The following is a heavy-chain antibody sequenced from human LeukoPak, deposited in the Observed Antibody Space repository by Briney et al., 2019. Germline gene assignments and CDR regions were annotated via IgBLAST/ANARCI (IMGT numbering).Heavy chain of an antibody. CDR2: IKQDGSEK. J-gene: IGHJ4*02. CDR3: TMIEWEHWRG. Sequence: PGGSLRLSCAASGFTFSNYWMNWVRQAPGKGLEWVANIKQDGSEKYYVDSVEGRFTVSRDNTKNSLYLQMNSLRAEGTAVYYCTMIEWEHWRGWGQGTLVTVSS. D-gene: IGHD1-26*01. V-gene: IGHV3-7*01. CDR1: GFTFSNYW.